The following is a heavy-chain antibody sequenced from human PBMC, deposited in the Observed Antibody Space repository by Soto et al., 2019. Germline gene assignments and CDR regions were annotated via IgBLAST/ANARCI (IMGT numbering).Heavy chain of an antibody. Sequence: EVQLVQSGAEVKTPGESLKISCKGSGYSFTSYWIGWVRQMPGKGLEWMGIIYPGDSDTRYSPSFQGQVTISADKSISTAYLQWSSLKASDTAMYYCARHWDTRDGYPKPSDYWGQGTLVTVSS. CDR2: IYPGDSDT. D-gene: IGHD5-12*01. V-gene: IGHV5-51*01. CDR1: GYSFTSYW. CDR3: ARHWDTRDGYPKPSDY. J-gene: IGHJ4*02.